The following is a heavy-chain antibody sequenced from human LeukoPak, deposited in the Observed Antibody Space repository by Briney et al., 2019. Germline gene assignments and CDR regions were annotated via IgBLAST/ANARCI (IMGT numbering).Heavy chain of an antibody. V-gene: IGHV1-69*05. CDR1: GGTFSSYA. Sequence: WSSVKVSCKASGGTFSSYAISWVRQAPGQGLEWMGGIIPIFGTANYAQKFQGRATITTDESTSTAYMELSSLRSEDTAVYYCARGLYYYDSSGYPTTAEYFQHWGQGTLVTVSS. J-gene: IGHJ1*01. D-gene: IGHD3-22*01. CDR2: IIPIFGTA. CDR3: ARGLYYYDSSGYPTTAEYFQH.